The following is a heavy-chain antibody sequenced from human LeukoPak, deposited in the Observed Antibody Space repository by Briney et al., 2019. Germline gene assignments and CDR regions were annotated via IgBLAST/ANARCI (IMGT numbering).Heavy chain of an antibody. CDR3: AKDERNWNYNLASQTYD. J-gene: IGHJ4*02. V-gene: IGHV3-23*01. CDR1: GFTFSSDA. Sequence: GGSLRLSCAASGFTFSSDAMSWVRQAPGKGLEWGSAISGSGVSTYYADSVKGRFTVSRDNSKNTLYLQMSSLRAEDTAVYYCAKDERNWNYNLASQTYDWGQGTLVTVSS. D-gene: IGHD1-7*01. CDR2: ISGSGVST.